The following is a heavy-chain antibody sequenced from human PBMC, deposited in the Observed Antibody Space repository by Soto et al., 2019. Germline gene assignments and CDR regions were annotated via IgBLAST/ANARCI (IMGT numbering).Heavy chain of an antibody. Sequence: GGSLRLSCAASGFTFSSYAMSWVRQAPGKGLEWVSAISGSGGSTYYADSVKGRFTISRDNSKNTLYLQMNSLRAEDTAVYYCAKDRPERYYDFWRGYSNFDCWGQGTRVSVAS. J-gene: IGHJ4*02. V-gene: IGHV3-23*01. CDR1: GFTFSSYA. CDR3: AKDRPERYYDFWRGYSNFDC. D-gene: IGHD3-3*01. CDR2: ISGSGGST.